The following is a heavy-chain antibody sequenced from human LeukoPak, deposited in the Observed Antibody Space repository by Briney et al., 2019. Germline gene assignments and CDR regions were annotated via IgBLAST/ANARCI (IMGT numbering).Heavy chain of an antibody. Sequence: ASVKVSCKASGYTFTGYYMHWVRQAPGQGLEWMGWINPNSGGTNYAQKFQGRVTMTRDTSISTACMELSRLRSDDTAVYYCARDQAGARDNWFDPWGQGTLVTVSS. D-gene: IGHD1-26*01. CDR3: ARDQAGARDNWFDP. V-gene: IGHV1-2*02. CDR1: GYTFTGYY. CDR2: INPNSGGT. J-gene: IGHJ5*02.